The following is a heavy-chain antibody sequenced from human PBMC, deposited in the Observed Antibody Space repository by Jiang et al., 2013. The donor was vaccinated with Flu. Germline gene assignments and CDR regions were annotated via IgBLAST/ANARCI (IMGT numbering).Heavy chain of an antibody. V-gene: IGHV1-69*01. Sequence: GAEVKKPGSSVKVSCKASGGTFSSYAISWVRQAPGQGLEWMGGIIPIFGTANYAQKFQGRVTITADESTSTAYMELSSLRSEDTAVYYCARNLYDILTGPDTTYYGMDVWGQGTTVTVSS. J-gene: IGHJ6*02. CDR3: ARNLYDILTGPDTTYYGMDV. D-gene: IGHD3-9*01. CDR2: IIPIFGTA. CDR1: GGTFSSYA.